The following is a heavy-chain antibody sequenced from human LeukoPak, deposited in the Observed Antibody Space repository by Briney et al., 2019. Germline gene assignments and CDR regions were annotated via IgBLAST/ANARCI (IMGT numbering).Heavy chain of an antibody. V-gene: IGHV4-61*02. CDR1: GGSISSCNCH. J-gene: IGHJ5*02. D-gene: IGHD5-18*01. CDR2: IDPSGTT. Sequence: SETLSLTCSVSGGSISSCNCHWIWIRQPAGKGLEWIGRIDPSGTTNYNPSLKSRVTISADASKNQFSLKMTSVTVADTAVYFCAGEDFAAIITSVSPCGDGKRVTVSS. CDR3: AGEDFAAIITSVSP.